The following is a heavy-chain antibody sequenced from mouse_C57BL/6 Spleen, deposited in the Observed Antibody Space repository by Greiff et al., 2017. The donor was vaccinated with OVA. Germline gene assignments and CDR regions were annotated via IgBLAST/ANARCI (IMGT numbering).Heavy chain of an antibody. Sequence: VMLVESGPELVKPGASVKLSCKASGYTFTSYDINWVKQRPGQGLEWIGWIYPRDGSTKYNEKFKGKATLTVDTSSSTAYMELHSLTSEDSAVYFCARSNIYYDYPFDYWGQGTTLTVSS. J-gene: IGHJ2*01. CDR1: GYTFTSYD. V-gene: IGHV1-85*01. CDR3: ARSNIYYDYPFDY. CDR2: IYPRDGST. D-gene: IGHD2-4*01.